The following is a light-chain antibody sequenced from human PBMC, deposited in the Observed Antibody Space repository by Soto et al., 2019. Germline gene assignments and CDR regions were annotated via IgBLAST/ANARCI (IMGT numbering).Light chain of an antibody. J-gene: IGKJ1*01. CDR3: QQYYSYPSA. CDR1: QGISSY. Sequence: AIRMTQSPSSFSASTGDRVTITCRASQGISSYLAWYQQKPGKAPKLLIYAASSLQSGVPSRFSGSGSGTQFTLTISSLQPDDFATYYCQQYYSYPSAFGQGTKV. V-gene: IGKV1-8*01. CDR2: AAS.